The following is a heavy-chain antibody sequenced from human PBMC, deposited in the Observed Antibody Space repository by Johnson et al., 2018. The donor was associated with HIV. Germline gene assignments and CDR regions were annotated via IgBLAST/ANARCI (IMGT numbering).Heavy chain of an antibody. D-gene: IGHD5-18*01. V-gene: IGHV3-30*04. Sequence: VQLVESGGGVVQPGRSLRLSCAASGFTFSNYAMHWVRQAPGKGLEWVAVISYDGNNKYYADSLKGRFTISRDNSKNTLYLQMNSLRVDDTAIYYCARAYTYGAFDIWGQGTMVTVSS. J-gene: IGHJ3*02. CDR2: ISYDGNNK. CDR3: ARAYTYGAFDI. CDR1: GFTFSNYA.